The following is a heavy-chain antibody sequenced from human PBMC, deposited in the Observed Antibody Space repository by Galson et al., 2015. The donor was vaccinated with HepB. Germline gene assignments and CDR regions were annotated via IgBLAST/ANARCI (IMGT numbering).Heavy chain of an antibody. D-gene: IGHD3-22*01. J-gene: IGHJ4*02. CDR1: GFTFSSYA. CDR3: AKDLGSGFYTIDY. Sequence: SLRLSCAASGFTFSSYAMNWVRQAPGKGLEWLSFMSSTSRTISYAESVRGRSTISRDNAWNSLYLQMDSLRAEDTAVYYCAKDLGSGFYTIDYWGQGTLVTVSS. CDR2: MSSTSRTI. V-gene: IGHV3-48*01.